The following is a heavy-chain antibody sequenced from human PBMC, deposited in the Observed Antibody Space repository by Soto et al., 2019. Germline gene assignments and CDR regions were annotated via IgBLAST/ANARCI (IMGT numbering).Heavy chain of an antibody. Sequence: GGSLRLSCAASGFTFSSYGMHWVRQAPGKGLEWVAVIWYDGSNKYYADSVKGRFTISRDNSKNTLYLQMNSLRAEDTAVYYCARDPGSGWHDAFDIWGQGTMVTVSS. CDR2: IWYDGSNK. J-gene: IGHJ3*02. CDR1: GFTFSSYG. V-gene: IGHV3-33*01. D-gene: IGHD6-19*01. CDR3: ARDPGSGWHDAFDI.